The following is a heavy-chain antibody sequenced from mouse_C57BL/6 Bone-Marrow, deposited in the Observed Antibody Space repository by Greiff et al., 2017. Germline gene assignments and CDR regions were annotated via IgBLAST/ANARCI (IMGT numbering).Heavy chain of an antibody. CDR2: ISSKSSNYAT. CDR1: GFTFNTYA. D-gene: IGHD2-1*01. V-gene: IGHV10-3*01. Sequence: EVQGVESGGGLVQPKGSLKLSCAASGFTFNTYAMHWVRQAPGKGLEWVARISSKSSNYATYYADSVKDRFTISREDSQSMLYLQMNNRKTEDTAMYYCVRGNQGFAYWGQGTLVTVSA. J-gene: IGHJ3*01. CDR3: VRGNQGFAY.